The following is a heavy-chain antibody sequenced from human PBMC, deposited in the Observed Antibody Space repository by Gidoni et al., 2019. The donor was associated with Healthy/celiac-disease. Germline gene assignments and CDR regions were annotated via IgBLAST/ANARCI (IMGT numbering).Heavy chain of an antibody. CDR3: AKDRGTHWYFDL. D-gene: IGHD1-26*01. CDR2: ISGSGGST. J-gene: IGHJ2*01. CDR1: GFTFNSYA. V-gene: IGHV3-23*01. Sequence: EVQLLESGGGLLQPGGSLRLSCAASGFTFNSYAMSWVRQAPGKGLGWVSAISGSGGSTYYADSVKGRFTISRDNSKNTLYLQMNSLRAEDTAVYYCAKDRGTHWYFDLWGRGTLVTVSS.